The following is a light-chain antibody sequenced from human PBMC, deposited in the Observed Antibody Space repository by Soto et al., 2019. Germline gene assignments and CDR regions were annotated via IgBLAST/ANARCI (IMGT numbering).Light chain of an antibody. J-gene: IGKJ1*01. CDR1: QSVSTN. Sequence: EIVMTQSPATLSVSPGERATLSCRASQSVSTNLAWYQQKPGQAPRLLISDASTRATGIPARFSGSGSGTEFTLTISSLQSEDFGVYYCHQYNNLWTFGQGTKVDIK. V-gene: IGKV3-15*01. CDR3: HQYNNLWT. CDR2: DAS.